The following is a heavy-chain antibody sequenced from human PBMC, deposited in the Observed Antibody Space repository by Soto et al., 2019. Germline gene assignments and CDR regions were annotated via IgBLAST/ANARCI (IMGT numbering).Heavy chain of an antibody. CDR2: IIPIFGTA. Sequence: QVQLVQSGAEVKKPGSSVKVSCKASGGTFSSYAISWVRQAPGQGLEWMGGIIPIFGTANYAQKFQGRVTITADEATSKAYMELSSMRSEDTAVYYCARSGYDYYSYYGMDVWGQGTPVTVSS. D-gene: IGHD5-12*01. CDR1: GGTFSSYA. J-gene: IGHJ6*02. CDR3: ARSGYDYYSYYGMDV. V-gene: IGHV1-69*01.